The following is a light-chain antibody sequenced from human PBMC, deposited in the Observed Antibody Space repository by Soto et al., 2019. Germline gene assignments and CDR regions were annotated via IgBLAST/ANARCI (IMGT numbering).Light chain of an antibody. CDR3: QQLNSYPS. Sequence: DIQLTQSPSFLSASVGDRVTITCRASQGISSYLAWYQQKPGKAPKLLIYAASTLQSGVPSRFSGSGSGTEFTLTVSSLQPEDFATYYCQQLNSYPSFGQGIKVEIK. V-gene: IGKV1-9*01. CDR2: AAS. CDR1: QGISSY. J-gene: IGKJ1*01.